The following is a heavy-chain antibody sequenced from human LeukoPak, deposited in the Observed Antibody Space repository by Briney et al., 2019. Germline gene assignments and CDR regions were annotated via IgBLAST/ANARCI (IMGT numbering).Heavy chain of an antibody. J-gene: IGHJ6*02. CDR3: ARVGHCSSTSCSFNYYGMDV. CDR2: ISYDGSNK. Sequence: GGSLRLSCAASGFTFSSYAMYWVRQAPGKGLEWVAVISYDGSNKYYADSVKGRFTISRDNSKNTLYLQMNSLRAEDTAVYYCARVGHCSSTSCSFNYYGMDVWGQGTTVTVSS. CDR1: GFTFSSYA. V-gene: IGHV3-30-3*01. D-gene: IGHD2-2*01.